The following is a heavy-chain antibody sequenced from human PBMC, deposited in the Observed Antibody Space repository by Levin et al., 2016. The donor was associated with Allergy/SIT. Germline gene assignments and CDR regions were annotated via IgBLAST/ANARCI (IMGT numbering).Heavy chain of an antibody. CDR3: ASDRCSSTSCYVRGLNWFDP. V-gene: IGHV4-39*01. D-gene: IGHD2-2*01. CDR1: GGSISSSSYY. J-gene: IGHJ5*02. CDR2: IYYSGST. Sequence: SETLSLTCTVSGGSISSSSYYWGWIRQPPGKGLEWIGSIYYSGSTYYNPSLKSRVTISVDTSKNQFSLKLSSVTAADTAVYYCASDRCSSTSCYVRGLNWFDPWGQGTLVTVSS.